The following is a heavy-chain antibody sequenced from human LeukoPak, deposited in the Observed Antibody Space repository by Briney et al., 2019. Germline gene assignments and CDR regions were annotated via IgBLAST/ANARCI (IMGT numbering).Heavy chain of an antibody. CDR3: ARRGGDSRQYYFDY. Sequence: PGGSLRLSCAASGFTFSSYGMHWVRQTPGKGLEWVALISYDGSNKYYADSVKGRFTISRDISKNTLYLQMNSLRGDDTAVYYCARRGGDSRQYYFDYWGQGTLVTVSS. J-gene: IGHJ4*02. CDR2: ISYDGSNK. CDR1: GFTFSSYG. V-gene: IGHV3-30*03. D-gene: IGHD4-17*01.